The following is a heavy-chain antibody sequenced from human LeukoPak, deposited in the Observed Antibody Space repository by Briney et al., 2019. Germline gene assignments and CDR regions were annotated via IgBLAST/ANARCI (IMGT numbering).Heavy chain of an antibody. CDR1: GGSITSSY. V-gene: IGHV4-59*01. Sequence: SETLSLTCTVSGGSITSSYWSWLRQPPGEGLEWVGCIYYSGSTNYNPSLKSRVTISVDTSKNQFSMKLPPVTAADTAVYYCVRPIRGYSFDYYDYWGQGTLVTVSS. CDR2: IYYSGST. CDR3: VRPIRGYSFDYYDY. J-gene: IGHJ4*02. D-gene: IGHD5-18*01.